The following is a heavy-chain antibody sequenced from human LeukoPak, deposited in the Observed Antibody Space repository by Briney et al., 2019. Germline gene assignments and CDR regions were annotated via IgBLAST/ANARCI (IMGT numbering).Heavy chain of an antibody. V-gene: IGHV7-4-1*02. CDR2: INTNTANP. CDR1: GYTFTRYA. CDR3: ARERAAQDYSNMFDY. D-gene: IGHD4-11*01. J-gene: IGHJ4*02. Sequence: ASVKVSCKASGYTFTRYAMSWVRQAPGQGLQWTGWINTNTANPTYAQDFTGRFVFSLDTSVSTAYLQISSLKAEDTAVYYCARERAAQDYSNMFDYWGQGTLVTVSS.